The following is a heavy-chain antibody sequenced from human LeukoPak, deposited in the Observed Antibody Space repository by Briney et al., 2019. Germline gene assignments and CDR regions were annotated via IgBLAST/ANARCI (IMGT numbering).Heavy chain of an antibody. D-gene: IGHD3-22*01. J-gene: IGHJ5*02. CDR1: GYTFTNFG. Sequence: ASVKVSRKASGYTFTNFGISWVRQAPGQGLEWMGWISAYNGNTDYTQKLQDRVTMTTDSSTNTAYMELRSLRSDDTALYYCARYRLSDSPINWFDPWGQGTLVTVSS. V-gene: IGHV1-18*01. CDR2: ISAYNGNT. CDR3: ARYRLSDSPINWFDP.